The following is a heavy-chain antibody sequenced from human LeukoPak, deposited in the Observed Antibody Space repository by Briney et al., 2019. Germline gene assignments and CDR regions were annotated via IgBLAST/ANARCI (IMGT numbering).Heavy chain of an antibody. CDR2: ISYDGSNK. V-gene: IGHV3-30*04. J-gene: IGHJ4*02. D-gene: IGHD6-19*01. Sequence: GRSLRLSCAASGFTFSSYAMHWVRQAPGKGLEWVAVISYDGSNKYYADSVKGRFTISRDNSKNTLYLQMNSLRAEDTAVYYCAREATVVAGYFDYWGQGTLVTVSS. CDR3: AREATVVAGYFDY. CDR1: GFTFSSYA.